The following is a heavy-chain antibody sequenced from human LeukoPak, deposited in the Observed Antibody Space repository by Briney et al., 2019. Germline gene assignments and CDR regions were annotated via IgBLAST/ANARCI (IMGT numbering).Heavy chain of an antibody. CDR1: GYTFTGYP. Sequence: ASVKVSCKTSGYTFTGYPLTWVRQAPGQGLEWMGWITTYNGNTNYAQKLQGRVTITTDTSTSTAYMDLRGLRSDDTAVYFCARGYDYGDYVGDFDYWGQGTLVTVSS. V-gene: IGHV1-18*01. J-gene: IGHJ4*02. D-gene: IGHD4-17*01. CDR2: ITTYNGNT. CDR3: ARGYDYGDYVGDFDY.